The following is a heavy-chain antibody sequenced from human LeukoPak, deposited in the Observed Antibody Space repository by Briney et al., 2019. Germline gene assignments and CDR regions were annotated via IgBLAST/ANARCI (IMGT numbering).Heavy chain of an antibody. J-gene: IGHJ4*02. V-gene: IGHV1-2*06. CDR3: AGGYYYGSGSYYKPLDY. CDR2: INPNSGGT. Sequence: ASVKVSCKASGYTFTSYDINWVRQATGQGLEWMGRINPNSGGTNYAQKFQGRVTMTRDTSISTAYMELSRLRSDDTAVYYCAGGYYYGSGSYYKPLDYWGQGTLVTVSS. D-gene: IGHD3-10*01. CDR1: GYTFTSYD.